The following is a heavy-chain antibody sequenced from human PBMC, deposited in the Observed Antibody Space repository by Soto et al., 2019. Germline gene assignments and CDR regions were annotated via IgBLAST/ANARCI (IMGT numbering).Heavy chain of an antibody. CDR2: INAGNGNT. D-gene: IGHD2-15*01. Sequence: ASVKVSCKASGYTFTSYAMHWVRQAPGQRLEWMGWINAGNGNTKYSQKFQGRVTITRDTSASTAYMELSSLRSEDTAVYYCARDPNYPYCSGGSCPSDYWGQGTLVTVSS. J-gene: IGHJ4*02. CDR1: GYTFTSYA. CDR3: ARDPNYPYCSGGSCPSDY. V-gene: IGHV1-3*01.